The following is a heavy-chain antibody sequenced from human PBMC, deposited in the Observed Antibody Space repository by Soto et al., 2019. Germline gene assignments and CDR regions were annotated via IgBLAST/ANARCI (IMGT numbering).Heavy chain of an antibody. V-gene: IGHV3-33*01. CDR3: ARDRYSSGWYDLDY. Sequence: QVQLVESVGGVVQPGRSLRLSCAASGFTFSSYGMHWVRQAPGKGLEWVAVIWYDGSNKYYADSVKGRFTISRDNSKNTLYLQMNSLRAEDTAVYYCARDRYSSGWYDLDYWGQGTPVTVSS. CDR2: IWYDGSNK. CDR1: GFTFSSYG. D-gene: IGHD6-19*01. J-gene: IGHJ4*02.